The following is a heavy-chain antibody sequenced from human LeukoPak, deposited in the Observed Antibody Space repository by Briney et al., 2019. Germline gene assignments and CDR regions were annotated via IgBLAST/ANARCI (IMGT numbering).Heavy chain of an antibody. CDR2: IYYSGST. Sequence: SETLSLTCTVSGGSISSYYWSWIRQPPGKGLEWIGYIYYSGSTNYNPSLKSRVTISVDTSKNQFSLKLSSVTVADTAVYYCARGRGYCSSTSCYTVFDYWGQGTLVTVSS. D-gene: IGHD2-2*02. V-gene: IGHV4-59*01. CDR1: GGSISSYY. J-gene: IGHJ4*02. CDR3: ARGRGYCSSTSCYTVFDY.